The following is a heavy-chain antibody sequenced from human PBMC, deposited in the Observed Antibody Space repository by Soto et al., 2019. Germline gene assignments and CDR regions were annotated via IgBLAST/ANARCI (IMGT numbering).Heavy chain of an antibody. D-gene: IGHD6-13*01. CDR2: VNPSGGST. Sequence: ASVKVSCKASVYTFTSYYMHWVRQAPGQGLEWMGIVNPSGGSTSYAQKFQGRVTMTRDTSTSTVYMELSSLRSEDTAVYYCARAHLYSSSWDHFDYWGQGTLVTVSS. V-gene: IGHV1-46*01. CDR3: ARAHLYSSSWDHFDY. CDR1: VYTFTSYY. J-gene: IGHJ4*02.